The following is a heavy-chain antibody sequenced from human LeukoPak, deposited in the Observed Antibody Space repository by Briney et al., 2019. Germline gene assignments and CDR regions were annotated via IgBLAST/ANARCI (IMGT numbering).Heavy chain of an antibody. CDR1: GGSISSGSYY. CDR2: IYTSGST. Sequence: PSETLSLTCTVSGGSISSGSYYWSWIRQPAGKGLEWIGRIYTSGSTNYNPSLKSRVTISVDTSKNQFPLKLSSVTAADTAVYYCAREAEWELPLQGYYFDYWGQGTLVTVSS. D-gene: IGHD1-26*01. V-gene: IGHV4-61*02. J-gene: IGHJ4*02. CDR3: AREAEWELPLQGYYFDY.